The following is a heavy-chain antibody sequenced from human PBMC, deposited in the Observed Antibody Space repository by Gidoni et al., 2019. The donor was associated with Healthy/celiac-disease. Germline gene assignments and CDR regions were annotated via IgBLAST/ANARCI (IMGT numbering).Heavy chain of an antibody. CDR2: IHPNRGGT. Sequence: QVQLLQPGAEDTKPAASVKVSCQASGYTFTGYYMHWVRQAHGQGLEWMGWIHPNRGGTNYAQKFQGRVTMTRDTSISTAYMELSRLRSDDTAVYYCARDPYSSSWYGRSYYCDYWGQGTLVTVSS. D-gene: IGHD6-13*01. CDR1: GYTFTGYY. CDR3: ARDPYSSSWYGRSYYCDY. J-gene: IGHJ4*02. V-gene: IGHV1-2*02.